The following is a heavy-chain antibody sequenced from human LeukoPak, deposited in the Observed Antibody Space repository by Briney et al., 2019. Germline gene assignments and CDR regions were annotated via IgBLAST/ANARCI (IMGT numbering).Heavy chain of an antibody. CDR1: GFTFSSYG. J-gene: IGHJ4*02. D-gene: IGHD5-18*01. V-gene: IGHV3-33*01. Sequence: GGSLRLSCAASGFTFSSYGMHWVRQAPGKGLEWVAVIWYDGSNKYYADSVKGRFTISRDNSKNTLYLQMNSLRAEDTAVYYCARGEQLWLHLGYWDQGTLVTVSS. CDR3: ARGEQLWLHLGY. CDR2: IWYDGSNK.